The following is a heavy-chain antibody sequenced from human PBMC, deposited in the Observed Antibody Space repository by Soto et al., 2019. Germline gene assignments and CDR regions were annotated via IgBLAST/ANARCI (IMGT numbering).Heavy chain of an antibody. J-gene: IGHJ4*02. D-gene: IGHD3-10*01. CDR3: AKVLSKNYYYPFDF. V-gene: IGHV3-23*01. CDR2: ISGGSSVT. Sequence: GGSLRLACTAPVFTFSDYAMTWVRQAPGKGLEWVSTISGGSSVTYYGDSVKGRFTISRDNAKKTLFLQLNRLSAEDTATYYCAKVLSKNYYYPFDFWGQGTQVTVSS. CDR1: VFTFSDYA.